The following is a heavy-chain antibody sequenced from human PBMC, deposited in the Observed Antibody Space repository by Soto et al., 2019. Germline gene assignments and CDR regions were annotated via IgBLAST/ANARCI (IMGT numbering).Heavy chain of an antibody. CDR1: GGSVSSGSYY. Sequence: QAQLQESGPGLVKPSETLSLTCTVSGGSVSSGSYYWSWIRQPPGKGLEWIGYIYYSGSTNYNPSLKSRVTISVDTSKNQFSLKLSSVTAADTAVYYCARVRWIGSYYDYWGQGTLVTVSS. CDR3: ARVRWIGSYYDY. D-gene: IGHD1-26*01. J-gene: IGHJ4*02. CDR2: IYYSGST. V-gene: IGHV4-61*01.